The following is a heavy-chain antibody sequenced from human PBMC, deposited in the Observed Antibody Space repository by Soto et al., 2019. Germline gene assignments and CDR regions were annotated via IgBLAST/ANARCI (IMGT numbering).Heavy chain of an antibody. CDR1: EGTFSSYG. Sequence: QVHLVQSGAEVKKSGSSVKVSCKASEGTFSSYGINWVRQAPGQGLEWMGRIIPIFKVSDLAQKFQDRVTNTAEESKGTAYMGLSSLRSDDTAVYYWAKDNGDSSYNYYGMDVWGQGTAVTVSS. CDR3: AKDNGDSSYNYYGMDV. J-gene: IGHJ6*02. D-gene: IGHD4-17*01. V-gene: IGHV1-69*12. CDR2: IIPIFKVS.